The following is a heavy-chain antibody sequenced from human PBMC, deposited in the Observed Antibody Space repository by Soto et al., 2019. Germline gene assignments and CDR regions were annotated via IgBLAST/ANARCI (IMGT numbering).Heavy chain of an antibody. CDR2: IYTSGST. J-gene: IGHJ4*02. Sequence: SETLSLTGTVSGGSISIYYWSWIRHPAGKGREWIGRIYTSGSTNYNPSLKSPVTMSVDTSKNQFSLKLSSVTAADTAVYYCARACSSNSCYDVFDYWGQGTLVTVSS. CDR1: GGSISIYY. D-gene: IGHD2-2*01. V-gene: IGHV4-4*07. CDR3: ARACSSNSCYDVFDY.